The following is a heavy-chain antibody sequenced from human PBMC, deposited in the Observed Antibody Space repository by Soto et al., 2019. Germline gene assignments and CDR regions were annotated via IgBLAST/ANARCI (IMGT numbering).Heavy chain of an antibody. V-gene: IGHV3-73*01. CDR1: GFTFSGSA. D-gene: IGHD4-17*01. J-gene: IGHJ6*02. CDR2: IRSKANSYAT. Sequence: GVSLRLSCAASGFTFSGSAMHWVRQVSGKGLEWVGRIRSKANSYATAYAASVKGRFTISRDDSKNTAYLQMNSLKTEDTAVYYCSGGDGVNGMDVWGQGTTVTVSS. CDR3: SGGDGVNGMDV.